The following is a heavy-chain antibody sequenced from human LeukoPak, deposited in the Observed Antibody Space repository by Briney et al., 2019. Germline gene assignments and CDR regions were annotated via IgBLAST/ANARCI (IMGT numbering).Heavy chain of an antibody. J-gene: IGHJ3*02. Sequence: GGSLRLSCAASGFTVSNNFMYWVRQAPGKGLEWVSVIHTDGNTFYADSVEGRFTISRDNFKNTVYLQMSSLRAEDTAVYYCAREENGGVCDDGFDIWGQGTMVTVSS. CDR3: AREENGGVCDDGFDI. CDR2: IHTDGNT. CDR1: GFTVSNNF. V-gene: IGHV3-53*01. D-gene: IGHD5/OR15-5a*01.